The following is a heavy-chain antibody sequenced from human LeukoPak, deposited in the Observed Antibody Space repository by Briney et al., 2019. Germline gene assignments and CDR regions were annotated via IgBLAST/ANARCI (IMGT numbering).Heavy chain of an antibody. CDR2: ISAYNGNT. Sequence: GASVKVSCKASGYTFTGYYMHWVRQAPGQGLEWMGWISAYNGNTNYAQKLQGRVTMTTDTSTSTAYMELRSLRSDDTAVYYCARVMATNFDYWGQGTLVIVSS. CDR3: ARVMATNFDY. J-gene: IGHJ4*02. D-gene: IGHD5-24*01. CDR1: GYTFTGYY. V-gene: IGHV1-18*04.